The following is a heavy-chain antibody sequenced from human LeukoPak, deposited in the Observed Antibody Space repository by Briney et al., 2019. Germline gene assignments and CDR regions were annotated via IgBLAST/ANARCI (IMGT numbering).Heavy chain of an antibody. D-gene: IGHD3-22*01. Sequence: ASVKVSCKASGYTFTGYYMHWVRQAPGQGLEWMGWINPNSGGTNYAQKFQGRVTMTRDTSISTAYMELSRLRSDDTAVYYCAKTSPTGGYASKPSYYYMDVWGKGTTVTISS. CDR1: GYTFTGYY. V-gene: IGHV1-2*02. J-gene: IGHJ6*03. CDR2: INPNSGGT. CDR3: AKTSPTGGYASKPSYYYMDV.